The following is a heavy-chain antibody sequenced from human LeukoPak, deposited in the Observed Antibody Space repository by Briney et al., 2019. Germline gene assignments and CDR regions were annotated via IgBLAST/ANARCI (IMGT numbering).Heavy chain of an antibody. J-gene: IGHJ2*01. V-gene: IGHV3-23*01. CDR3: AKDRPGDYSTYWYFDL. CDR2: ISGSGSST. CDR1: GFTFSSYA. D-gene: IGHD4-11*01. Sequence: GGSLRLSCAASGFTFSSYAMSWVRQAPGKGLEWVSAISGSGSSTDYADSVKGRFTISRDNSKNTLYLQMDSLRAEDTAIYHCAKDRPGDYSTYWYFDLWGRGTLVTVSS.